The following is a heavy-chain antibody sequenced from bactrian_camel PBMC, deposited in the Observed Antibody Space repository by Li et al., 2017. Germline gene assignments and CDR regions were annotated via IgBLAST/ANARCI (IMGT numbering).Heavy chain of an antibody. CDR3: GTWLELED. Sequence: VQLVESGGGSVQAGGSLRLSCVHSGFPVSGGCMAWFRRDPGKEREGVASIYTGDGTTDYADSVKGRFTISRDDAKNTVYLQMNSLKSEDTALYYCGTWLELEDWGQGTQVTVS. J-gene: IGHJ4*01. CDR1: GFPVSGGC. D-gene: IGHD1*01. V-gene: IGHV3S1*01. CDR2: IYTGDGTT.